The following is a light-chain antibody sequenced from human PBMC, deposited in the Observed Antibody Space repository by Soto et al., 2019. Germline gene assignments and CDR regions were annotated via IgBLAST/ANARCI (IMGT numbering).Light chain of an antibody. CDR2: DTS. CDR3: QEYLQWPPGM. V-gene: IGKV3-15*01. J-gene: IGKJ1*01. CDR1: QFVSSR. Sequence: IVVTQSPSKMFGFCGEIVKFSCRASQFVSSRLAWYQQRPGQVPRLLIYDTSTRAPGISARFSGSGSGTEFTLTISTLQSEDFAVYYCQEYLQWPPGMFGQGTKVDIK.